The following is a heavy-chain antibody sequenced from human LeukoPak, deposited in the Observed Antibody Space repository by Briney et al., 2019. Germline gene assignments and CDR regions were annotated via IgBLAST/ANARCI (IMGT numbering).Heavy chain of an antibody. CDR2: INTNTGNP. CDR1: GYPFSAHF. V-gene: IGHV7-4-1*02. Sequence: ASVKVSCKASGYPFSAHFLNWVRQAPGQGLEWMGWINTNTGNPTYAQGFTGRFVFSLDTSVSTAYLQISSLKAEDTAVYYCARDIPTYSRYNWFDPWGQGTLVTVSS. J-gene: IGHJ5*02. D-gene: IGHD2-15*01. CDR3: ARDIPTYSRYNWFDP.